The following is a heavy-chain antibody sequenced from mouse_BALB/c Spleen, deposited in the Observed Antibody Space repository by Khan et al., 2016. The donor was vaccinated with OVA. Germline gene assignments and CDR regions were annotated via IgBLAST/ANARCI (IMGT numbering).Heavy chain of an antibody. D-gene: IGHD2-1*01. CDR3: ARGGGNFLFPLDY. CDR2: INPYNGDA. J-gene: IGHJ4*01. CDR1: GYSFTGYY. Sequence: VRLQQSGPELVKPRASVKLSCKASGYSFTGYYMHWVKQSHVKSLEWIGRINPYNGDAYYNQNFLDKASLTVDRSSSTAYMELHSLTSEDSAVYYCARGGGNFLFPLDYWGQGTSVTVSS. V-gene: IGHV1-31*01.